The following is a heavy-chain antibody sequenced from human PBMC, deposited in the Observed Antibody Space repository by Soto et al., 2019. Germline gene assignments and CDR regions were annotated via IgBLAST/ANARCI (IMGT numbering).Heavy chain of an antibody. CDR2: INHSGST. J-gene: IGHJ4*02. V-gene: IGHV4-34*01. D-gene: IGHD3-22*01. CDR1: GGSFSGYY. Sequence: QVQLQQWGAGLLKPSETLSLTCAVYGGSFSGYYWSWIRQPPGKGLEWIGEINHSGSTNYNPSLKSRVTISVDTSKNQFSLKLSSVTAADTAVYYWARGLPNRTYDYEVGSNRRGQLDYWGQGTLVTVSS. CDR3: ARGLPNRTYDYEVGSNRRGQLDY.